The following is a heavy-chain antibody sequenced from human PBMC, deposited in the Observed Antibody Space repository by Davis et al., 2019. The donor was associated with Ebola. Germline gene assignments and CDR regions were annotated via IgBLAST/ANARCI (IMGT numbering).Heavy chain of an antibody. Sequence: SETLSLTCAVYGGSFSGYYWSWIRQPPGRGLEWIGEINHSGSTNYNPSPKSRVTIPVDTSKNQFSLKLSAVTAADTAVYYCARGGSRSWYGGYYYGMDVWGQGTTVTVSS. J-gene: IGHJ6*02. CDR1: GGSFSGYY. CDR2: INHSGST. CDR3: ARGGSRSWYGGYYYGMDV. D-gene: IGHD6-13*01. V-gene: IGHV4-34*01.